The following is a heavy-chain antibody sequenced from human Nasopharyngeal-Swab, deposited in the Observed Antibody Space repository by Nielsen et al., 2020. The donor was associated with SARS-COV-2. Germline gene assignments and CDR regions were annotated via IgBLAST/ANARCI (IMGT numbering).Heavy chain of an antibody. D-gene: IGHD2-21*01. Sequence: VRQAPGKGLEWVSIISGSGNTTYYADSVNDRFTISRDNSKNTLYLQMNSLRVDDTAVYYCAKAPYLRGLDVWGQGTTVTVSS. CDR2: ISGSGNTT. CDR3: AKAPYLRGLDV. J-gene: IGHJ6*02. V-gene: IGHV3-23*01.